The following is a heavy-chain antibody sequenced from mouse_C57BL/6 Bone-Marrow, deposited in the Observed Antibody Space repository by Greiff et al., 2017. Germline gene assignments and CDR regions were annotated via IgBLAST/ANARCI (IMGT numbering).Heavy chain of an antibody. CDR1: GYSITSGYY. CDR3: AITGRFAY. Sequence: DVQLVESGPGLVKPSQSLSLTCSVTGYSITSGYYWNWIRQFPGNKLEWMGYISYAGSNNYNPSLKNRISITRDTSKYQFFLKLNSVTTEDTATYYCAITGRFAYWGQGTLVTVSA. CDR2: ISYAGSN. J-gene: IGHJ3*01. V-gene: IGHV3-6*01. D-gene: IGHD4-1*01.